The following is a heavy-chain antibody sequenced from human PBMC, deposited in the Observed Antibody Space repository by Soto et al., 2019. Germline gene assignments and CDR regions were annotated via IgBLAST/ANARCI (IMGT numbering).Heavy chain of an antibody. Sequence: SETLSLTCTVSGGSISSGDYYWSWIRQPPGKGLEWIGYIYYSGSTYYNPSLKSRVTISVDTSKNQFSLKLSSVTAADTAVYYCARVAAAAGNYFDYWGQGTLVTVSS. V-gene: IGHV4-30-4*01. D-gene: IGHD6-13*01. J-gene: IGHJ4*02. CDR2: IYYSGST. CDR1: GGSISSGDYY. CDR3: ARVAAAAGNYFDY.